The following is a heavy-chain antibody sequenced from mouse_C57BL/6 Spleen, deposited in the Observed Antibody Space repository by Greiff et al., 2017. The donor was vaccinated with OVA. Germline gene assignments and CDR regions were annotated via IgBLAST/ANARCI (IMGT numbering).Heavy chain of an antibody. CDR1: GYTFTSYW. J-gene: IGHJ3*01. V-gene: IGHV1-55*01. D-gene: IGHD2-4*01. Sequence: VKPGASVKMSCKASGYTFTSYWITWVKQRPGQGLEWIGDIYPGSGSTNYNEKFKSKATLTVDTSSSTAYMQLSSLTSEDSAVYYCARGHYDYDGFAYWGQGTLVTVSA. CDR3: ARGHYDYDGFAY. CDR2: IYPGSGST.